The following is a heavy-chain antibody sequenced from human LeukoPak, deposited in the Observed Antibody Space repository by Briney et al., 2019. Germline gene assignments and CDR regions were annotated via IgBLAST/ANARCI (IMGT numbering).Heavy chain of an antibody. V-gene: IGHV4-39*07. CDR1: GGSISSSSYY. CDR2: IYYSGST. J-gene: IGHJ4*02. D-gene: IGHD3-10*01. Sequence: SETLSLTCTVSGGSISSSSYYWGWIRQPPGKGLEWIGSIYYSGSTYYNPSLKSRVTISVDTSKNQFSLKLSSVTAADTAVYYCARATWVRGVISRLDYWGQGTLVTVSS. CDR3: ARATWVRGVISRLDY.